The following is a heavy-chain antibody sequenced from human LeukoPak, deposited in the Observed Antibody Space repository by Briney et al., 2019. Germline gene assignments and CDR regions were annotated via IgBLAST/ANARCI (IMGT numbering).Heavy chain of an antibody. V-gene: IGHV3-23*01. CDR1: GFTFSSYA. J-gene: IGHJ4*02. CDR3: ASPSWMGGGYFYALDY. CDR2: ISGSGGST. D-gene: IGHD1-26*01. Sequence: GGSLRLSCAASGFTFSSYAMSWVRQAPGKGLEWVSAISGSGGSTYYADSMKGRFTISRDNSKNTLYLQMNSLRAEDTAVYYCASPSWMGGGYFYALDYWGRGTLVTVSS.